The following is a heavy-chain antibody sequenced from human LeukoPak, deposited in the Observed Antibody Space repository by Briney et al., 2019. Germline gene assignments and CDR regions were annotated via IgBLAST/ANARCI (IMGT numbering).Heavy chain of an antibody. J-gene: IGHJ4*02. CDR3: ARGAGDSDF. CDR2: ISSAGGTI. D-gene: IGHD3-10*01. Sequence: PGGSLRLSCAASGFRFIDHYMSWVRQAPGKGLEWISYISSAGGTIYYADSVKGRFTISRDMAKNSLYLQMNSLRAEDTAVYYCARGAGDSDFWGQGTLVTVSS. CDR1: GFRFIDHY. V-gene: IGHV3-11*01.